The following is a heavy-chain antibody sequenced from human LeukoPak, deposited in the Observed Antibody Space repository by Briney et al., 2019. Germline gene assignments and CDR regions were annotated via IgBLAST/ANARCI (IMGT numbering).Heavy chain of an antibody. J-gene: IGHJ4*02. D-gene: IGHD6-13*01. CDR3: ARYNSSSWSQSLDY. V-gene: IGHV4-34*01. CDR2: INHSGST. Sequence: SETLSLTCAVYGGSFSGYYWSWIRQPPGKGLEWIGEINHSGSTNYNPSLKSRVTISVDTSKNQFSLKLSSVTAADTAAYYCARYNSSSWSQSLDYWGQGTLVTVSS. CDR1: GGSFSGYY.